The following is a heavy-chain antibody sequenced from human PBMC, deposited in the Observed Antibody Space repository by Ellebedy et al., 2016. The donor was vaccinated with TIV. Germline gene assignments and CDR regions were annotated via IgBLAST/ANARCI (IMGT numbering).Heavy chain of an antibody. CDR3: ARGVRWNDY. Sequence: GGSLRLXXAASGFTFSDYYMTWIRQAPGKGLEWVSYITGTSTYTNYAEIVKGRFTISRDNAKNSLYLQMNSLTAEDTAVYYCARGVRWNDYWGQGTLVTVSS. V-gene: IGHV3-11*06. CDR1: GFTFSDYY. J-gene: IGHJ4*02. CDR2: ITGTSTYT. D-gene: IGHD3-10*01.